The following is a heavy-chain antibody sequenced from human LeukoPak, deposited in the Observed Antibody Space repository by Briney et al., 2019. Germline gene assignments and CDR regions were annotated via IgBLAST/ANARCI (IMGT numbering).Heavy chain of an antibody. D-gene: IGHD3-22*01. CDR2: IYYSGST. V-gene: IGHV4-61*08. CDR1: GGSISSGGYY. Sequence: PSETLSLTCTVSGGSISSGGYYWSWIRQPPGKGLEWIGYIYYSGSTNYNPSLKSRVTISVDTSKNQFSLKLSSVTAAGTAVYYCARGRYYYDSSGYYLDYWGQGTLVTVSS. CDR3: ARGRYYYDSSGYYLDY. J-gene: IGHJ4*02.